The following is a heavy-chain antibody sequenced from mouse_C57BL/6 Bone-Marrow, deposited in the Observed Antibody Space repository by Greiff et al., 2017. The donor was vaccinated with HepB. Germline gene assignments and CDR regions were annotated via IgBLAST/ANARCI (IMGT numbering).Heavy chain of an antibody. V-gene: IGHV1-64*01. CDR1: GYTFTSYW. J-gene: IGHJ3*01. Sequence: VKLQQPGAELVKPGASVKLSCKASGYTFTSYWMHWVKQRPGQGLEWIGMIHPNSGSTNYNEKFKSKATLTVDKSSSTAYMQLSSLTSEDSAVYYCARCGGNCPWFAYWGQGTLVTVSA. D-gene: IGHD1-1*02. CDR3: ARCGGNCPWFAY. CDR2: IHPNSGST.